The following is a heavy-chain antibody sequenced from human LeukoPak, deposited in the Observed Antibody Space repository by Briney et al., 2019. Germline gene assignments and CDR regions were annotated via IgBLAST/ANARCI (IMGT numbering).Heavy chain of an antibody. J-gene: IGHJ4*02. Sequence: HSGGSLRLSCAASGFTFSSYTMNWVRQAPGKGLEWISCVSSSSSNIYYADSVKGRFTISRDNAKNSLYLQMNSLRDEDTAVYYCARDFRFAADYWGQGTLVTVSS. V-gene: IGHV3-48*02. D-gene: IGHD2-15*01. CDR1: GFTFSSYT. CDR2: VSSSSSNI. CDR3: ARDFRFAADY.